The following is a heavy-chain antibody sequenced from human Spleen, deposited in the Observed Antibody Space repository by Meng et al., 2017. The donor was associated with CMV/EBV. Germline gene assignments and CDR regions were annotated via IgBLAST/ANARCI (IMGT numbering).Heavy chain of an antibody. CDR2: IYPDGRIT. D-gene: IGHD2-2*01. V-gene: IGHV3-74*01. Sequence: GESLKISCAASGFIFSSYWKHWVRQPPGKGLVWASHIYPDGRITSIADSVKGRFTISRDIAKNTLYLQMNSLRAEDTAVYYCAKSVVVPEVGTSYYFDYWGQGTLVTVSS. J-gene: IGHJ4*02. CDR1: GFIFSSYW. CDR3: AKSVVVPEVGTSYYFDY.